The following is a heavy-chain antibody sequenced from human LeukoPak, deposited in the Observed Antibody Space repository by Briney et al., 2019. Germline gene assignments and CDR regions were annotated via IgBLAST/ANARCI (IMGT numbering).Heavy chain of an antibody. CDR3: ARSTDVFGSGWHDYFDY. Sequence: PGGSLRLSCAASGFTFSSYAMSWVRQAPGKGLEWVSAVSGSGGSTYYADSVKGRFTISRDNSKNTLYLQMNSLRAEDTAVYYCARSTDVFGSGWHDYFDYWGQGTLVTVSS. V-gene: IGHV3-23*01. CDR2: VSGSGGST. D-gene: IGHD3-22*01. CDR1: GFTFSSYA. J-gene: IGHJ4*02.